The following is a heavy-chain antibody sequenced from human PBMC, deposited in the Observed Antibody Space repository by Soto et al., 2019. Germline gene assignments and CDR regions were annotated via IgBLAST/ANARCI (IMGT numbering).Heavy chain of an antibody. Sequence: QITLKESGPTLVKPTQTLTLTCTFSGFSLSTSGVGVGWIRQPPGKALEWLALIYWDDDKRYSPSLKSRLTITKDTSKNQVVLTMTNMDPVDTATYYCAPTSPLYGSGKFDYWGQGTLVTVSS. V-gene: IGHV2-5*02. J-gene: IGHJ4*02. D-gene: IGHD3-10*01. CDR3: APTSPLYGSGKFDY. CDR1: GFSLSTSGVG. CDR2: IYWDDDK.